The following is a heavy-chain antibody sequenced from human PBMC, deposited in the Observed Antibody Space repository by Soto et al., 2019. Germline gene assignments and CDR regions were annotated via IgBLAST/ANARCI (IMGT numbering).Heavy chain of an antibody. D-gene: IGHD3-22*01. Sequence: GGSLRLSCAASGFTFSSYAMSWVRQAPGKGLEWVSGISGSDSTTYYADSVKGRFTISRDNSKNTLYLQMNILSAEDTAVYYCAKSVILVVIPAPGHDYWGQGTLVTVSS. CDR2: ISGSDSTT. J-gene: IGHJ4*02. CDR3: AKSVILVVIPAPGHDY. V-gene: IGHV3-23*01. CDR1: GFTFSSYA.